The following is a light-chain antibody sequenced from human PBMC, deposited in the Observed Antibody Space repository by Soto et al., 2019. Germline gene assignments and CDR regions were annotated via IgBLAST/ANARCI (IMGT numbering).Light chain of an antibody. J-gene: IGLJ2*01. Sequence: QSVPTQAPSASGTPGQRVTISCSGSSSNIGTNTVNWYQQLPGTAPKLLIYNDNQRPSGVPDRFSGSKSDTSASLAISGLQSDDEDDYYCAAWDGSLKGVVFGGGTKLTVL. CDR2: NDN. V-gene: IGLV1-44*01. CDR3: AAWDGSLKGVV. CDR1: SSNIGTNT.